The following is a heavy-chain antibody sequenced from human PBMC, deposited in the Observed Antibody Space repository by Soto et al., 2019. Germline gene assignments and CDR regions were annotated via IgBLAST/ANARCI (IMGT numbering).Heavy chain of an antibody. Sequence: EVQLVESGGGLVQPGGSLRLSCAASGFTFSSYDMHWVRQATGKGLEWFSAIGIPGDQYYPGSVKGRFTISRENAKNSLYLQMNSLRAGDTAVYYCARGNSRAVAGTDAFDIWGQGTMVTVSS. CDR3: ARGNSRAVAGTDAFDI. J-gene: IGHJ3*02. CDR1: GFTFSSYD. D-gene: IGHD6-19*01. CDR2: IGIPGDQ. V-gene: IGHV3-13*05.